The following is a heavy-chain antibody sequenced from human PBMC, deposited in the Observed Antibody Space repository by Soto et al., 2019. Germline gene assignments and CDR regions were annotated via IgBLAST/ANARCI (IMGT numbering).Heavy chain of an antibody. Sequence: QVQLVQSGAEVKKPGASVKVSCKASGYTFTSYAMHWVRQAPGQRLEWMGWINAGNGNTKYSQKFQGRVTITRDTSASTAYMELSSLRSEDTAVYYCARDCGGDCYFDYWGQGTLVTVSS. CDR2: INAGNGNT. D-gene: IGHD2-21*02. CDR1: GYTFTSYA. CDR3: ARDCGGDCYFDY. J-gene: IGHJ4*02. V-gene: IGHV1-3*01.